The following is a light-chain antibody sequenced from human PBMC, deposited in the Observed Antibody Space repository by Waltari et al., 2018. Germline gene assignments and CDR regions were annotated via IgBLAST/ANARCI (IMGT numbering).Light chain of an antibody. J-gene: IGKJ3*01. CDR1: QSVSSSH. CDR3: HQYNNWPPFT. CDR2: GAS. Sequence: EIVLTQSPGTLSLSPGERATLSCRATQSVSSSHLAWHQHKPGQAPRLLIYGASTRAAGIPVRFSGSGSGTEFTLTISGLQSEDFAVYYCHQYNNWPPFTFGPGTKVDI. V-gene: IGKV3-15*01.